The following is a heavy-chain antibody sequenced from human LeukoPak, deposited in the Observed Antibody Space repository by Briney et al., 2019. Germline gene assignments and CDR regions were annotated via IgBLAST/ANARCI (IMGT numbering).Heavy chain of an antibody. CDR1: GFTFSTYS. V-gene: IGHV3-48*01. CDR2: ISDSSSAI. J-gene: IGHJ6*03. Sequence: GGSLRLSCAASGFTFSTYSMNWVRQAPGKGLEWVSYISDSSSAIYYADSLKGRFTISRDNAKNSLFLQLSSLRAEDTAVYFCARVARPYYYYYMDVWGTGTTVTVSS. CDR3: ARVARPYYYYYMDV. D-gene: IGHD6-6*01.